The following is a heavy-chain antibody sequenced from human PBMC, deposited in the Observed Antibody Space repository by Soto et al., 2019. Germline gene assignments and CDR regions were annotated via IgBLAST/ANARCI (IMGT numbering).Heavy chain of an antibody. V-gene: IGHV4-59*11. Sequence: PSETLSLTCTVSGGSISSHCWSWVRQPPGKGLEWIGYIYYRGTTNYNPSLKSRVTISVDTSKNQFSLKLSSVTAADTAVYYCASQRLYDSSSYPIDYWGQGTLVTSPQ. J-gene: IGHJ4*02. D-gene: IGHD3-22*01. CDR1: GGSISSHC. CDR2: IYYRGTT. CDR3: ASQRLYDSSSYPIDY.